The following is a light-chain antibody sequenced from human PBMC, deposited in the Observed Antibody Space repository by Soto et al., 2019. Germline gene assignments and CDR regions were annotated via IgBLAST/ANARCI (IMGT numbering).Light chain of an antibody. Sequence: QSALTQPASVSGSPGQSITISCTGTSSDVGSYNFVSWYQQYPGKAPKLLIYEVDKRPSGLSNRFSGSKSGNTASLTISGLQAEDEADYYCCSYAGSPWVFGGGTKLTVL. J-gene: IGLJ3*02. V-gene: IGLV2-23*02. CDR2: EVD. CDR1: SSDVGSYNF. CDR3: CSYAGSPWV.